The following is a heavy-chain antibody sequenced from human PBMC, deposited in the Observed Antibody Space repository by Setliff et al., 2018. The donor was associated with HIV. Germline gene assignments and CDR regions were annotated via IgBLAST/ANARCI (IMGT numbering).Heavy chain of an antibody. D-gene: IGHD3-10*01. Sequence: GGSLRLSCAASGFTFSSYGMHWVRQAPGKGLEWVAFIRSDESDKHYADSVKGRFTISRDNSKNTLYLQMNSLRVEDTAVYYCARPTNIDTLYYGSQSFYMYYYGMDVWGQGTTVTVSS. CDR1: GFTFSSYG. V-gene: IGHV3-30*02. CDR2: IRSDESDK. J-gene: IGHJ6*02. CDR3: ARPTNIDTLYYGSQSFYMYYYGMDV.